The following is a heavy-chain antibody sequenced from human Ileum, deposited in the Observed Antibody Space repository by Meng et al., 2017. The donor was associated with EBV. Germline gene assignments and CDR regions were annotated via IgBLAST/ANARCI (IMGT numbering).Heavy chain of an antibody. D-gene: IGHD3-22*01. J-gene: IGHJ4*02. Sequence: AQRQGAGQGRGKRSETRLPNGTVAGGSISRGDWWSWVRQHPGKGLGWIGETPHSGSTNYRPSLKSRVTISLDKSKNQLSLKLNSVTAADTAVYYCASSDYYRSDYWGQGTLVTVSS. CDR2: TPHSGST. CDR3: ASSDYYRSDY. V-gene: IGHV4-4*02. CDR1: GGSISRGDW.